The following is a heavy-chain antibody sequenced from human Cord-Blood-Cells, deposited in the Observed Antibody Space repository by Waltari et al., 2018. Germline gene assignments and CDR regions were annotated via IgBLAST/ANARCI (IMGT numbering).Heavy chain of an antibody. Sequence: EVQLVATGAGLIHAGGSMGLSCGASGFTLRSLYMSWVRQAPGKGLGWVSVIYSGGSTYYADSVKGRFTISRDNSKNTLYLQMNSLRAEDTAVYYCARKGRSAGDNWNYAFDIWGQGTMVTVSS. D-gene: IGHD1-7*01. CDR1: GFTLRSLY. V-gene: IGHV3-53*02. J-gene: IGHJ3*02. CDR2: IYSGGST. CDR3: ARKGRSAGDNWNYAFDI.